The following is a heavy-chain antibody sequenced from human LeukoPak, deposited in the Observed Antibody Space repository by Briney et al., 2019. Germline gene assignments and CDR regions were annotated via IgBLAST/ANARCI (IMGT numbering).Heavy chain of an antibody. Sequence: PSETLSLTCTVSGGSISSGDYYWSWIRQPPGKGLEWIGYIYYSGSTHYNPSLKSRVTISVDTSKNQFSLKLSSVTAADTAVYYCARDGMVGATKYYYYMDVWGKGTTVTVSS. CDR3: ARDGMVGATKYYYYMDV. J-gene: IGHJ6*03. D-gene: IGHD1-26*01. V-gene: IGHV4-30-4*08. CDR1: GGSISSGDYY. CDR2: IYYSGST.